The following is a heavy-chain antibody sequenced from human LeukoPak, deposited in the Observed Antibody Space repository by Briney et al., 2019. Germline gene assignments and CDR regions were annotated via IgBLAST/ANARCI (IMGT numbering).Heavy chain of an antibody. Sequence: PSETLSLTCTVSGGSISSGSYYWSWIRQPAGKGLEWLGRIYTSGSTNYNPSLKSRVTISIDTSKNQFSLKLSPVTAADTAVYFCAGSSIWHEYYYFDYWGQGTLVTVSS. CDR2: IYTSGST. CDR1: GGSISSGSYY. J-gene: IGHJ4*02. D-gene: IGHD2/OR15-2a*01. V-gene: IGHV4-61*02. CDR3: AGSSIWHEYYYFDY.